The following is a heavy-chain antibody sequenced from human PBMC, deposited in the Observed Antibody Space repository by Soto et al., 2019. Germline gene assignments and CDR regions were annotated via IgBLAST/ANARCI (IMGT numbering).Heavy chain of an antibody. J-gene: IGHJ4*02. CDR2: ISGSGGAT. CDR3: AALGVNFDH. V-gene: IGHV3-23*01. CDR1: GFIPSSYA. D-gene: IGHD2-8*01. Sequence: GGSLRLSCVVSGFIPSSYAMSWVRQAPGKGLEWVSGISGSGGATSYADSVKGRFTISRDMSTNTAYMELSSLRSEDTAVYYCAALGVNFDHWGQGTLVTVSS.